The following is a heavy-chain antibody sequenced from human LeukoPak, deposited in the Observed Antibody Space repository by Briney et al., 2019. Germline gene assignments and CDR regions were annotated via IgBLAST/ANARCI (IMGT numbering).Heavy chain of an antibody. CDR1: GFTFSSYG. CDR3: ARRDIVVVVSASDY. D-gene: IGHD2-15*01. J-gene: IGHJ4*02. CDR2: ITASGDST. V-gene: IGHV3-23*01. Sequence: RPGGSLRLSCAAFGFTFSSYGMSWVRQAPGKGLEWVSGITASGDSTYYGDSVKGRFTMSRDNSKNTVYLQMNSLRVDDTAVYFCARRDIVVVVSASDYWGQGTLVTVSS.